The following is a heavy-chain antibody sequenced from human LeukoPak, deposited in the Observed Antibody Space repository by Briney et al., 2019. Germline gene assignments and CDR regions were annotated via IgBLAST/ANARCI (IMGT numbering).Heavy chain of an antibody. V-gene: IGHV3-73*01. D-gene: IGHD6-13*01. CDR1: GFTFSGSA. J-gene: IGHJ4*02. CDR2: IRSKANSYAT. CDR3: TRHVFSEQQLVNFDY. Sequence: GGSLRLSCAASGFTFSGSAMHWVRQASGKGLEWVGRIRSKANSYATAYAASVKGRFTISRDDSKNTAYLQMNSLKTEDTAVYYCTRHVFSEQQLVNFDYWGQGTLSPSPQ.